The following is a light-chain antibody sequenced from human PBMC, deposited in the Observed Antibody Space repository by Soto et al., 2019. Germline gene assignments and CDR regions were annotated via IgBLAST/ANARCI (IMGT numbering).Light chain of an antibody. J-gene: IGKJ2*01. Sequence: EIVLTQSPATLSLSPGERATLSCRASQSVSSYLAWYQQKPGQAPRLLIYDASNRATGIPARFSGSGSGTGFTLTISGLEPEDFAVYYCQQRSNSSTFGQGTKLEIK. CDR2: DAS. CDR3: QQRSNSST. V-gene: IGKV3-11*01. CDR1: QSVSSY.